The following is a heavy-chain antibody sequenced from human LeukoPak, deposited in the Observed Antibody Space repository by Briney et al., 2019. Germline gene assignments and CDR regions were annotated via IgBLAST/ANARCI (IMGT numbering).Heavy chain of an antibody. J-gene: IGHJ4*02. Sequence: GGSLRLSCAASGFTFSSYAMSWVRQAPGKGLEWVAVISDDGSKKYYVDSVKGRFTISRDNAKNSLYLQMNSLRAEDTAVYYCARTPQYYDFWSGYPLDYWGQGTLVTVSS. CDR1: GFTFSSYA. CDR2: ISDDGSKK. D-gene: IGHD3-3*01. CDR3: ARTPQYYDFWSGYPLDY. V-gene: IGHV3-30*03.